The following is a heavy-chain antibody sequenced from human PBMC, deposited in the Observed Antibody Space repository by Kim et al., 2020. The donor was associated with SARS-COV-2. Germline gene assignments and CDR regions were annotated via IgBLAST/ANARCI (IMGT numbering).Heavy chain of an antibody. CDR2: ISWNSGSI. D-gene: IGHD3-9*01. V-gene: IGHV3-9*01. CDR3: AKDVSYDILTGSDIFDY. Sequence: GGSLRLSCAASGFTFDDYAMHWVRQAPGKGLEWVSGISWNSGSIGYADSVKGRFTISRDNAKNSLYLQMNSLRAEDTALYYCAKDVSYDILTGSDIFDYWGQGTLVTVSS. CDR1: GFTFDDYA. J-gene: IGHJ4*02.